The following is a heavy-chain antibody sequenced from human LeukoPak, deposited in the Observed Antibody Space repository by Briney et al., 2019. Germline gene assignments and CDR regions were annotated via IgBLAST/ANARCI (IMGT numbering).Heavy chain of an antibody. D-gene: IGHD6-19*01. CDR1: GGPVSSGSYY. CDR2: IYYSGST. CDR3: ARSGRAVAGTCY. J-gene: IGHJ4*02. Sequence: SETLSLTCTVSGGPVSSGSYYWSWIRQPPGKGLEWIGYIYYSGSTNYNPSLKSRVTISVDTSKNQFSLKLSSVTAADTAVYYCARSGRAVAGTCYWGQGTLVTVSS. V-gene: IGHV4-61*01.